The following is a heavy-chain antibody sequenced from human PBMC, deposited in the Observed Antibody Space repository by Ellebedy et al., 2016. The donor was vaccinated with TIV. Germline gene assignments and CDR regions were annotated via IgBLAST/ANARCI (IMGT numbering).Heavy chain of an antibody. CDR2: IQSSGRT. Sequence: MPSETLSLTCTVSGGSISRGDHYWSWIRQSPGKGLEWIGYIQSSGRTHYNPSLTSRVTISGDTTKDQFSLQLNSVTAADTAVYYCARLYRFNRSGYPVILFDYWGQGSLVTVSS. CDR1: GGSISRGDHY. D-gene: IGHD3-22*01. CDR3: ARLYRFNRSGYPVILFDY. J-gene: IGHJ4*02. V-gene: IGHV4-30-4*01.